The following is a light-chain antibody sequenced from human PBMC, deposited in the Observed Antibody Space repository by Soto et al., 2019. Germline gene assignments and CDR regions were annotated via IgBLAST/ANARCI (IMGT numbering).Light chain of an antibody. CDR1: SSDVGSYNR. CDR2: QVS. CDR3: SSYTSSSTWV. Sequence: QSVLTQPPSVSGSPGQLVTISCTGTSSDVGSYNRVSWYQQPPGTAPKLMIYQVSNRPSGVPDRFSGSKSGNTASLTISGLQAEDEADYYCSSYTSSSTWVFGGGTKLTGL. V-gene: IGLV2-18*02. J-gene: IGLJ3*02.